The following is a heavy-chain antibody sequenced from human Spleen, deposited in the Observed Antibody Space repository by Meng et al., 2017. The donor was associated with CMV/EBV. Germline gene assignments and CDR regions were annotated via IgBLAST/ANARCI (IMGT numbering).Heavy chain of an antibody. CDR2: INPNSGGT. D-gene: IGHD6-13*01. V-gene: IGHV1-2*02. J-gene: IGHJ5*02. Sequence: YTFTGYYMHWVRQAPGQGLGWMGWINPNSGGTNYAQEFQSRVTMTRDTSISTAYMELSRLRSDDTAVYYCARDRAAAGTAYNWFDPWGQGTLVTVSS. CDR3: ARDRAAAGTAYNWFDP. CDR1: YTFTGYY.